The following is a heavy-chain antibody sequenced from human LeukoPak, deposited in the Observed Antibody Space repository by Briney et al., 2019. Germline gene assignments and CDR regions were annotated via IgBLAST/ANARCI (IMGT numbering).Heavy chain of an antibody. Sequence: GALVKVSCKASGYTFTSYDINWVRQATGQGLEWMGWMNPNSGNTGYAQKFQGRVTMTRNTSISTAYMELSSLRSEDTAVYYCARVGYYDFWSGYYGCDYWGQGTLVTVSS. CDR2: MNPNSGNT. CDR1: GYTFTSYD. D-gene: IGHD3-3*01. CDR3: ARVGYYDFWSGYYGCDY. V-gene: IGHV1-8*01. J-gene: IGHJ4*02.